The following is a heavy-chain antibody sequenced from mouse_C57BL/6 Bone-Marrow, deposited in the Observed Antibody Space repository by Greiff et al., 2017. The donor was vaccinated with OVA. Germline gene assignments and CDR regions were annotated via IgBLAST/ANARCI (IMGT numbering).Heavy chain of an antibody. CDR1: GYTFTSYW. CDR2: IHPNSGST. Sequence: VQLQQSGAELVKPGASVKLSCKASGYTFTSYWMHWVKQRPGQGLEWIGMIHPNSGSTNYNEKFKSKATLTVDKSSSTAYMQLSSLTSEDSAVYYCARSAYYDYDGFAYWGQGTLVTVSA. V-gene: IGHV1-64*01. CDR3: ARSAYYDYDGFAY. D-gene: IGHD2-4*01. J-gene: IGHJ3*01.